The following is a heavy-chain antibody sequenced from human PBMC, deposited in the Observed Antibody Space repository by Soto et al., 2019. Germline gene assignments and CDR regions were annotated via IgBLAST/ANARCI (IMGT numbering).Heavy chain of an antibody. D-gene: IGHD1-1*01. CDR1: GFTFSSYA. V-gene: IGHV3-30-3*01. CDR3: ARSGTFRKLDYYGMDV. Sequence: GGSLRLSCAASGFTFSSYAMHWVRQAPGKGLEWVAVISYDGSNKYYADSVKGRFTISRDNSKNTLYLQMNSLRAEGTAVYYCARSGTFRKLDYYGMDVWGQGTTVTVSS. J-gene: IGHJ6*02. CDR2: ISYDGSNK.